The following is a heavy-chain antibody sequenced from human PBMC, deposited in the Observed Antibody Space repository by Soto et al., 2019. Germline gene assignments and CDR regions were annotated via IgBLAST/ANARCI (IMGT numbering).Heavy chain of an antibody. CDR1: GFSLTTSGVG. D-gene: IGHD3-3*01. CDR3: AHRVLRTVFGLVTTTAIYFDF. V-gene: IGHV2-5*02. J-gene: IGHJ4*02. Sequence: QITLNESGPTQVKPRQTLTLTCIFSGFSLTTSGVGVGWIRQSPGKAPEWLALIYWDDDKRYSPSLKSRLTITQDTSKNQVVLKMADLDPADTATYYCAHRVLRTVFGLVTTTAIYFDFWGQGTPVAVSS. CDR2: IYWDDDK.